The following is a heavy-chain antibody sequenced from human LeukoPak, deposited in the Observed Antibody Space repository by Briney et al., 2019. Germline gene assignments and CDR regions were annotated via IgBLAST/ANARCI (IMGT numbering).Heavy chain of an antibody. CDR2: TSDRGDYT. Sequence: GGSLRLSCSASGFTFSSYSMGWVRQAPGKGLEWVSGTSDRGDYTYYADSVKGRLTSSRDTSKNTLYLHMNSLRAEDTALYFCAKKAQYDGHYPLDYWGQGTLATVSA. J-gene: IGHJ4*02. V-gene: IGHV3-23*01. CDR3: AKKAQYDGHYPLDY. D-gene: IGHD4/OR15-4a*01. CDR1: GFTFSSYS.